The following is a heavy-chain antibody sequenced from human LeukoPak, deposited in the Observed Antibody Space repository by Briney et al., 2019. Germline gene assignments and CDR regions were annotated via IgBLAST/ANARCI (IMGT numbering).Heavy chain of an antibody. CDR3: ARSYFRDARGGFDY. Sequence: SETLSLTCTVSGGSICSSSYYWGWVRQPRGKGLGWIVSIYYSGSTYYNPSLNRRVTISVDTSKNQFSLKLSSVTAADTAVYYCARSYFRDARGGFDYWGQGTLVTVSS. CDR2: IYYSGST. D-gene: IGHD2-8*01. J-gene: IGHJ4*02. V-gene: IGHV4-39*07. CDR1: GGSICSSSYY.